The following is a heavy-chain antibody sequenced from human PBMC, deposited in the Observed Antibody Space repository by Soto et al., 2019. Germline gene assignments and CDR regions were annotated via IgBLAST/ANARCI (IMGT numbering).Heavy chain of an antibody. CDR1: GFIFNTYD. Sequence: QVQLVESGGGVVQPGRSLRLSCAASGFIFNTYDMHWVRQAPGKGLEWVAVISYDGSNKYYADSVKGRLTISRDNSKKMXYXXMNSLRPEEPAVYYCAKGQHCSSTSCYFYYYGMDVWGQGTKVAVSS. J-gene: IGHJ6*02. CDR2: ISYDGSNK. D-gene: IGHD2-2*01. CDR3: AKGQHCSSTSCYFYYYGMDV. V-gene: IGHV3-30*18.